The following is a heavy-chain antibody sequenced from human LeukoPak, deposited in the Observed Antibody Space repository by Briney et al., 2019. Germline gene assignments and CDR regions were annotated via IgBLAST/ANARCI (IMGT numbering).Heavy chain of an antibody. CDR3: ARDRDVVAVAGPGFFDY. D-gene: IGHD6-19*01. CDR1: GFTFSSYE. V-gene: IGHV3-48*03. Sequence: GGSLRLSCAVSGFTFSSYEMNWVRQAPGKGLEWVSYISSSGSTIYYADSVKGRFTISRDNAKNSLYLQMNSLRAEDTAVYYCARDRDVVAVAGPGFFDYWGQGTLVTVSS. CDR2: ISSSGSTI. J-gene: IGHJ4*02.